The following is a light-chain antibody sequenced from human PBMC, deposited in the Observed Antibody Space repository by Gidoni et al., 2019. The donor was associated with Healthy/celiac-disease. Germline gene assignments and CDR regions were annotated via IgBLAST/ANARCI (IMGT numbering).Light chain of an antibody. Sequence: NVMLTQPHSVSESPGKTVTISCTRSSGSIASNYVQWYQQRPGSAPTTVIYEDNQSPSGVPVRFSGSIDSSSNSASLPISGLKTEDEADYYCQSYDSSIYVFGPGTKVTVL. V-gene: IGLV6-57*03. CDR1: SGSIASNY. CDR3: QSYDSSIYV. J-gene: IGLJ1*01. CDR2: EDN.